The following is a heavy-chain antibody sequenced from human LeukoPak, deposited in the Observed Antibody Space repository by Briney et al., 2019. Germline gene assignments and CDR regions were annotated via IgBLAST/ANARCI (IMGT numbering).Heavy chain of an antibody. CDR2: IRSKAYGGTT. V-gene: IGHV3-49*04. CDR3: TSGYYDFWSGYRQIDY. Sequence: GGSLRLSCAASGFTFSTYSMSWVRQAPGKGLEWVGFIRSKAYGGTTEYAASVKGRFTISRDDSKSIAYLQMNSLKTEDTAVYYCTSGYYDFWSGYRQIDYWGQGTLVTVSS. CDR1: GFTFSTYS. J-gene: IGHJ4*02. D-gene: IGHD3-3*01.